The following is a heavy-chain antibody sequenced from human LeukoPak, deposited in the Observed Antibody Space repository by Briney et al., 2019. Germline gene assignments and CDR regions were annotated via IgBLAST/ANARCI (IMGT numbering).Heavy chain of an antibody. V-gene: IGHV3-23*01. CDR3: AKSRRDLYDAFDI. Sequence: GGSLRLSCAASGFSLSSYAMSCVRQAPGKGLEWVSAVSASGGSTYYADSVKGRFTSSRDNSKNTLYLQMNSLRAEDTAVYYCAKSRRDLYDAFDIWGQGTMVTVSS. CDR2: VSASGGST. CDR1: GFSLSSYA. D-gene: IGHD1-1*01. J-gene: IGHJ3*02.